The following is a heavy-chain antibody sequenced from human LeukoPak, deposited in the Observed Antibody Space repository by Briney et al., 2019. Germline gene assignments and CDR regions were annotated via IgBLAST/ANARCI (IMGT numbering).Heavy chain of an antibody. Sequence: GGSLRLSCAASGFTFSSYGMHWVRQAPGKGLEWVAVISFDGSNKYYADSVKGRFPISRDNSKNTLYLQMNSLRAEDTAVYYCAKDGRDDYWGQGTLVTVSS. J-gene: IGHJ4*02. CDR1: GFTFSSYG. V-gene: IGHV3-30*18. CDR2: ISFDGSNK. CDR3: AKDGRDDY.